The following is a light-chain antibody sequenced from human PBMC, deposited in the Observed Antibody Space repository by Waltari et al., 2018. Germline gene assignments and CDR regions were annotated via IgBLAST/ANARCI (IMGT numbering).Light chain of an antibody. CDR3: QQYKSYPWT. CDR1: QSISSW. CDR2: KAS. Sequence: DIQMTQSPSTLSASVGDRVPITCRASQSISSWLAWYQQKPGKAPKLLIYKASSLESGVPSRFSGSGSGTEFTLTISSLQPDDFANYYCQQYKSYPWTFGQGTKVEIK. V-gene: IGKV1-5*03. J-gene: IGKJ1*01.